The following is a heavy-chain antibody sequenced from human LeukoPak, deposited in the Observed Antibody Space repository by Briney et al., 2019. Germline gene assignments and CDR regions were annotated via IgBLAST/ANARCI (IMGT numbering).Heavy chain of an antibody. CDR2: IKQDGSEK. CDR3: ARGGLRFLEWLFAWFDP. V-gene: IGHV3-7*01. D-gene: IGHD3-3*01. J-gene: IGHJ5*02. Sequence: PGGSLRLSCAASGFTFSSYWMSWVRQAPGKGLEWVANIKQDGSEKYYVDSVKGRFTISRDNAKNSLYLQMSSLRAEDTAVYYCARGGLRFLEWLFAWFDPWGQGTLVTVSS. CDR1: GFTFSSYW.